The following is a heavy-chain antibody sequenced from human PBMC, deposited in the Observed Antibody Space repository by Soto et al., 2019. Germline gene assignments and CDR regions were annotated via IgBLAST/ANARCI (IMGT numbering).Heavy chain of an antibody. J-gene: IGHJ4*02. V-gene: IGHV4-31*03. D-gene: IGHD3-9*01. CDR1: GGSISSGGYY. CDR3: ARMYYDILTGCISFDY. Sequence: PSETLSLTCTVSGGSISSGGYYWSWIRQHPGKGLEWIGYIYYSGSTYYNPSLKSRVTISVDTSKNQFSLKLSSVTAADTAVYYCARMYYDILTGCISFDYWGQGTLVTVSS. CDR2: IYYSGST.